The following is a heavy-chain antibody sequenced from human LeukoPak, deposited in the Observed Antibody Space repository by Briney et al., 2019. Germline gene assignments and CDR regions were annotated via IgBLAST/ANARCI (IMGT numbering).Heavy chain of an antibody. V-gene: IGHV3-30*18. J-gene: IGHJ6*02. CDR3: VKSSGTNDYGMDA. Sequence: GGSLRLSCAATGFTFNRCGMHWVRQAPGKGLEWVAVITNGGSRQYYTDSVKGRFTVSRDNSKNTLSLQMNSLRAEDTAVYYCVKSSGTNDYGMDAWGQGTTVTVPS. CDR2: ITNGGSRQ. D-gene: IGHD3-10*01. CDR1: GFTFNRCG.